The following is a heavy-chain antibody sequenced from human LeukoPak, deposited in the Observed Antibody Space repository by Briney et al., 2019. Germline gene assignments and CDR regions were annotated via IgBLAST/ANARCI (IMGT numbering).Heavy chain of an antibody. CDR3: ARGGLGSAFDN. CDR1: GFTFSSYW. CDR2: IKEDGSDK. J-gene: IGHJ4*02. D-gene: IGHD6-19*01. Sequence: GGSLRLSCAASGFTFSSYWMSWVRQAPGKGLEWVANIKEDGSDKKYVDSVKGRFTTSRDNAKNSLYLQMNSLRAEDTAVYYCARGGLGSAFDNWGQGTLVTVSS. V-gene: IGHV3-7*04.